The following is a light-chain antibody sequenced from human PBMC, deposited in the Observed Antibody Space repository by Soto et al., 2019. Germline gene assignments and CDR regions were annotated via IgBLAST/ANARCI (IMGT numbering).Light chain of an antibody. J-gene: IGKJ1*01. Sequence: DIQMTQSPSSLSASVGDRVTITCRASQDISNYLNWYLQKPGKAPKLLIYDASNLETGVPSRFSGSGSGTDFTFTISSLQPEDIATYYCQQYDNLPRTFGQGTKVDIK. CDR1: QDISNY. V-gene: IGKV1-33*01. CDR3: QQYDNLPRT. CDR2: DAS.